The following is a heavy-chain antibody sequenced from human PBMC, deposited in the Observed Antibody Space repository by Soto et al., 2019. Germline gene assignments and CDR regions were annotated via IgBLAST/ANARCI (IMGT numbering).Heavy chain of an antibody. Sequence: VTLSLTCAVSGGTISSGDWSWIRQKPGKGLEWVGDISYSENTNYNPSLKSRVTMSVDTPKNQFSLRLSSVTTADTAVYYCAGLRGSAGSPIDFWGQGTLV. CDR1: GGTISSGD. J-gene: IGHJ4*02. CDR2: ISYSENT. D-gene: IGHD2-15*01. V-gene: IGHV4-59*01. CDR3: AGLRGSAGSPIDF.